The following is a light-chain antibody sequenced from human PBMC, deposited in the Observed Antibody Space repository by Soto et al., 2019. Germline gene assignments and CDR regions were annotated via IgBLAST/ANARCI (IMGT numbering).Light chain of an antibody. V-gene: IGKV3-15*01. CDR2: GAS. Sequence: EIVMTQSPATLSVSPGERATLSCRASQSVSSNLAWYQQKPGQAPRLLIYGASTRATGIPARFSGSGSGTEFTFTIRRLQAEDFAVYYCQQYNNWPQWTFGQGTKVEIK. CDR3: QQYNNWPQWT. CDR1: QSVSSN. J-gene: IGKJ1*01.